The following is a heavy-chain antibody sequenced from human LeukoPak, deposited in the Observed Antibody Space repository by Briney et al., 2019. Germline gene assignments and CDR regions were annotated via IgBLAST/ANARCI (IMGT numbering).Heavy chain of an antibody. CDR2: ISYDGSNK. V-gene: IGHV3-30*18. Sequence: GGSLRLSCAASGFTFSSYGMHWVRQAPGKGLEWVAVISYDGSNKYYADSVKGRFTISRDSSKNTLYLQLNSLRAEDTAVYYCAKWSGRGVVPAAIDYWGQGTLVTVSS. D-gene: IGHD2-2*01. CDR3: AKWSGRGVVPAAIDY. J-gene: IGHJ4*02. CDR1: GFTFSSYG.